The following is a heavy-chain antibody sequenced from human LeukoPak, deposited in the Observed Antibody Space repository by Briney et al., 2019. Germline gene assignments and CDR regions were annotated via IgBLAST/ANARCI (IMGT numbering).Heavy chain of an antibody. CDR1: GGSISSYC. V-gene: IGHV4-59*01. J-gene: IGHJ4*02. D-gene: IGHD4-23*01. CDR2: IYYSGST. Sequence: SETLSLTCTVTGGSISSYCWSWIRQPPGKGLEWIGYIYYSGSTNYNPSLKSRVTISVDTSKNQFSLKLSSVTAADTAVYYCASLFPVAGGNSAERDRFDYWGQGTLVTVSS. CDR3: ASLFPVAGGNSAERDRFDY.